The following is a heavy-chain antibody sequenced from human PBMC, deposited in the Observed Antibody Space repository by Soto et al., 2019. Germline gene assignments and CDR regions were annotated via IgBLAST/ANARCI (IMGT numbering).Heavy chain of an antibody. D-gene: IGHD5-18*01. J-gene: IGHJ6*02. Sequence: QVQLMQSGAEVKKPGSSVKVSCKASGGTFSTSAISWVRQAPGEGLEWVGGIMPVFATPDYAQKFQGRVTISADESTTTADLELTSLPTVYPAVYYCARDTARPQVGGNYYCILDVWGQGTAITVSS. V-gene: IGHV1-69*12. CDR1: GGTFSTSA. CDR2: IMPVFATP. CDR3: ARDTARPQVGGNYYCILDV.